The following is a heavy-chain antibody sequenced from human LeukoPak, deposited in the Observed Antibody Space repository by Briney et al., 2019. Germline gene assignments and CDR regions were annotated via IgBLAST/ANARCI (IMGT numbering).Heavy chain of an antibody. CDR3: VRDSPRVYYGSGSYYNALGY. CDR2: INPSGGST. J-gene: IGHJ4*02. Sequence: ASVKVSCKASGYTFTSYYMHWVRQAPGQGLEWMGIINPSGGSTSYAQKFQGRVTMTRDTSTSTVYMELSSLRSEDTTVYYCVRDSPRVYYGSGSYYNALGYWGQGTLVTVSS. D-gene: IGHD3-10*01. CDR1: GYTFTSYY. V-gene: IGHV1-46*01.